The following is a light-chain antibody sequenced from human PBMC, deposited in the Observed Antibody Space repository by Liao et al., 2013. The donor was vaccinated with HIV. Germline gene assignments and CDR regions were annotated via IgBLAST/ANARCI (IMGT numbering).Light chain of an antibody. CDR3: QVWDSNYDHPYV. Sequence: SDELTQPSSVSVSPGQTATITCSGDELGDKYASWYQQRPGQSPVLVIYQDTKRPSGIPERFSGSNSGNTATLSISRVEAGDEADYYCQVWDSNYDHPYVFGTGTKVTVL. CDR2: QDT. V-gene: IGLV3-1*01. J-gene: IGLJ1*01. CDR1: ELGDKY.